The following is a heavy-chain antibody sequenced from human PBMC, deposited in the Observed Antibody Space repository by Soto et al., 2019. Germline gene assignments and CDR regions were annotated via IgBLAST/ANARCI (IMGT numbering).Heavy chain of an antibody. CDR1: GDSVSSNSAA. J-gene: IGHJ5*02. Sequence: SQTLSLTCAISGDSVSSNSAAWNWIRPSPSRGLEWLGRTYYRSKWYNDYAVSVKSRITINPDTSKNQLSLQLNSVTPEDTAVYYCARGFTTVVNTIWFDPWGQGTLVTVSS. D-gene: IGHD4-17*01. CDR2: TYYRSKWYN. V-gene: IGHV6-1*01. CDR3: ARGFTTVVNTIWFDP.